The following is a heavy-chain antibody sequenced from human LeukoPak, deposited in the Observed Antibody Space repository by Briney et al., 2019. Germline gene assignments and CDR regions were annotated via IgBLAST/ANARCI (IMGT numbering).Heavy chain of an antibody. CDR2: INHSGST. Sequence: SETLSLTCTVSGGSISNYYWSWIRQPPGKGLEWIGEINHSGSTNYNPSLKSRVTISVDTSKNQFSLKLSSVTAADTAVYYCAKHYMGSYDNRGLDSWGQGTLVTVSS. D-gene: IGHD3-10*01. J-gene: IGHJ4*02. CDR1: GGSISNYY. CDR3: AKHYMGSYDNRGLDS. V-gene: IGHV4-34*01.